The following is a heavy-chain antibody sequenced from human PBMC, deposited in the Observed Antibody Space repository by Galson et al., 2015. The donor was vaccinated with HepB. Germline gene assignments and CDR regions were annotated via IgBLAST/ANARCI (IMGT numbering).Heavy chain of an antibody. D-gene: IGHD1-26*01. CDR3: VRDDKWAFDY. Sequence: SLRLSCAASGFTFSSFSMNWLRQAPGKGLEWISYIGSSGDTIQYADSVKGRFTISRDNTRNSLYLQMDSLRGEDTAVYHCVRDDKWAFDYWGQGSLVTVSS. V-gene: IGHV3-48*04. CDR2: IGSSGDTI. CDR1: GFTFSSFS. J-gene: IGHJ4*02.